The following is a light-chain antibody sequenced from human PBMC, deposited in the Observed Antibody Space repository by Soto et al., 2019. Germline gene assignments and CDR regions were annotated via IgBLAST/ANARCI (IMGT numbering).Light chain of an antibody. CDR1: QSVSTNY. V-gene: IGKV3-20*01. J-gene: IGKJ2*01. Sequence: DIVLTQSPDTLSLSPGERATLSCRASQSVSTNYLAWYQQKPGQAPRLLIYGASARANGIPDRFSGSGSGTDFTLTISRLEPEDFAVYYCQQYGSSSYTFGQGTRLEIK. CDR2: GAS. CDR3: QQYGSSSYT.